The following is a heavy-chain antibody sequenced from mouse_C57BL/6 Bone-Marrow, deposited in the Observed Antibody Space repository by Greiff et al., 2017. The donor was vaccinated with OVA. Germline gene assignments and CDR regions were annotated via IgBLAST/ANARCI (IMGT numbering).Heavy chain of an antibody. Sequence: VQLQQSGAELARPGASVKMSCKASGYTFTSYTMHWVKQRPGQGLEWIGYINPSSGYTKYNQKFKDKATLTADKSSSTAYMQLSSLTSEDSAVYYCARWGYDALFAYWGQGTLVTVSA. CDR2: INPSSGYT. V-gene: IGHV1-4*01. CDR3: ARWGYDALFAY. CDR1: GYTFTSYT. J-gene: IGHJ3*01. D-gene: IGHD2-2*01.